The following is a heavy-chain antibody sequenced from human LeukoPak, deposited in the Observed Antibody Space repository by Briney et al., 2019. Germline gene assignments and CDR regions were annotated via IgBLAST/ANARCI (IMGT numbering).Heavy chain of an antibody. Sequence: SETLSLTCTVSGGSISSYYWSWIRQPPGKGLEWIGYIYYSGSTKYNPSLKSRVTISVDTSKKEFSLKLSSVTAADTAVYYCARTDYDLDYWGQGTLVTVSS. D-gene: IGHD3-16*01. V-gene: IGHV4-59*12. CDR1: GGSISSYY. J-gene: IGHJ4*02. CDR3: ARTDYDLDY. CDR2: IYYSGST.